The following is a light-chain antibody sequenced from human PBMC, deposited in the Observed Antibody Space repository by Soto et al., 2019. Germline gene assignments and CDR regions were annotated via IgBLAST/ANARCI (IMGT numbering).Light chain of an antibody. Sequence: EIVLTQSPGTLYLSPGERATLSCRASQSVSSSYLAWYQQKPAQAPRLIIYGAYDRDTSIPDKFSGSGSGTDFTLTISRLEPEDCAVYYCQQSGSSPYTFGQGTKLQIK. CDR3: QQSGSSPYT. J-gene: IGKJ2*01. V-gene: IGKV3-20*01. CDR2: GAY. CDR1: QSVSSSY.